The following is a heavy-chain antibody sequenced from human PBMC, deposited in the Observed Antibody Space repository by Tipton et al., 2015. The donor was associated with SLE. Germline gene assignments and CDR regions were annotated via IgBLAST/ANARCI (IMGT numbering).Heavy chain of an antibody. V-gene: IGHV4-39*07. Sequence: TLSLTCTVSGGSISSDIYYWGWIRQPPGKGLEWIGSIYDSGTTYYNQSLKSRVTISLDTSKNQFSLRLTSVTAADTAVYYCATTGEQMATIYDTFDIWGQGTMVNVSS. CDR3: ATTGEQMATIYDTFDI. J-gene: IGHJ3*02. CDR2: IYDSGTT. CDR1: GGSISSDIYY. D-gene: IGHD5-24*01.